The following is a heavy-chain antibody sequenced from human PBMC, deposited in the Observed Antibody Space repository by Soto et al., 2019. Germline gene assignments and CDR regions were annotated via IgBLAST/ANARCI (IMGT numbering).Heavy chain of an antibody. CDR3: GRGGVVVVAATDRLLYYGMDV. Sequence: QVQLVQSGAEVKKPGSSVKVSCKASGGTFSSYAISWVRQAPGQGLEWMGGIIPIFGTANYAQKFQGRVTITADKSTSKASMGLGSLRSEDRAVYSCGRGGVVVVAATDRLLYYGMDVWGQGTTVTVSS. CDR2: IIPIFGTA. D-gene: IGHD2-15*01. J-gene: IGHJ6*02. CDR1: GGTFSSYA. V-gene: IGHV1-69*06.